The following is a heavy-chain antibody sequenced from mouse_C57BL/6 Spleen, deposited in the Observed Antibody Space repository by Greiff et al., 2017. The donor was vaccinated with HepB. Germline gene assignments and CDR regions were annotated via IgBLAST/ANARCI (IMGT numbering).Heavy chain of an antibody. J-gene: IGHJ2*01. CDR1: GYTFTSYD. D-gene: IGHD1-1*01. CDR3: AREDYYGSILLNY. Sequence: VQLQQSGPELVKPGASVKLSCKASGYTFTSYDINWVKQRPGQGLEWIGWIYPRDGSTKYNEKFKGKATLTVDTSSSTAYMELHSLTSEDSAVYYCAREDYYGSILLNYWGQGTTLTVSS. CDR2: IYPRDGST. V-gene: IGHV1-85*01.